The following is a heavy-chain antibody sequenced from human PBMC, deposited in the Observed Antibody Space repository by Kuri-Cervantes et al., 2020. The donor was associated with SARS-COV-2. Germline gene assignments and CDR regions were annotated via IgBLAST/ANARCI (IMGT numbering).Heavy chain of an antibody. CDR1: GFTFSSYG. J-gene: IGHJ1*01. V-gene: IGHV3-7*01. Sequence: GGSLRLSCAASGFTFSSYGMHWVRQAPGKGLEWVANIKQDGSEKYYVDSVKGRFTISRDNAKNSLYLQMNSLRAEDTAVYYCARGNKYLQHWGQGTLVTVSS. CDR2: IKQDGSEK. D-gene: IGHD1/OR15-1a*01. CDR3: ARGNKYLQH.